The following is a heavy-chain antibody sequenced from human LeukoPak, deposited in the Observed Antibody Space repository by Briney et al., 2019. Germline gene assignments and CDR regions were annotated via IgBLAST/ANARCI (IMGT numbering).Heavy chain of an antibody. V-gene: IGHV3-23*01. CDR3: ARQLGYCSDGSCYFDY. CDR2: ISTSGGNT. D-gene: IGHD2-15*01. Sequence: GGSLRLSCAASGFTFSNHAMSWVRQAPGRGLEWVSAISTSGGNTYDADSVKGRFTISRDNSKNTPHLQMNSLRAEDTAVYHCARQLGYCSDGSCYFDYWGQGTLVTVSS. J-gene: IGHJ4*02. CDR1: GFTFSNHA.